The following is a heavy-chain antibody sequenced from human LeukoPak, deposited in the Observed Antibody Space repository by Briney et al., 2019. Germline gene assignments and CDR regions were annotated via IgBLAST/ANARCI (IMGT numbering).Heavy chain of an antibody. D-gene: IGHD1-20*01. Sequence: PGGSLRLSCAASGFTFSSYGMHWVRQAPGKGLEWVAVMSYDGDNKYYADSVKGRFTVSRDNSKNTLYLQMTSLRPEDTAVYYCASSNWNYYNYWGQGTLVTVSS. CDR3: ASSNWNYYNY. CDR1: GFTFSSYG. CDR2: MSYDGDNK. J-gene: IGHJ4*02. V-gene: IGHV3-30*03.